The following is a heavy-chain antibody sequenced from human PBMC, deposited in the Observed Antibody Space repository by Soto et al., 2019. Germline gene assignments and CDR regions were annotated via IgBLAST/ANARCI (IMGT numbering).Heavy chain of an antibody. Sequence: PSETLSLTCTVSGGSISSYYWGWIRQPPGKGLEWIGSIYYSGSTYYNPSLKSRVTISVDTSKNQFSLKLSSVTAADTAVYYCARHRRDFWSGSFYGMDVWGQGTTVTVSS. CDR3: ARHRRDFWSGSFYGMDV. CDR1: GGSISSYY. V-gene: IGHV4-39*01. CDR2: IYYSGST. J-gene: IGHJ6*02. D-gene: IGHD3-3*01.